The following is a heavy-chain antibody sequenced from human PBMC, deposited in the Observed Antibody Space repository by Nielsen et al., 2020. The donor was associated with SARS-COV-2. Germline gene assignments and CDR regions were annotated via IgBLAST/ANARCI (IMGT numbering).Heavy chain of an antibody. CDR2: IFPGDSET. J-gene: IGHJ4*02. Sequence: GESLKISCKASGYSFTGYWIGWVRQVPGNGLEWMAVIFPGDSETRYNPSIQGRVAISADTSTSTAYLQWSSLKAPDTAMYYCARESRTSGVSPLEYWGQGALVTVSS. CDR3: ARESRTSGVSPLEY. V-gene: IGHV5-51*01. CDR1: GYSFTGYW. D-gene: IGHD2-15*01.